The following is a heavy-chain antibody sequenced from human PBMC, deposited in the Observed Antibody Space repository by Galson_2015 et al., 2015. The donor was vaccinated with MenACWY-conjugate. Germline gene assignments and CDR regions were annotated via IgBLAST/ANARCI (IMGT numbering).Heavy chain of an antibody. J-gene: IGHJ6*02. CDR3: ARDGTVVVVAATNNYYYYYGMDV. CDR2: ISAYNGNT. CDR1: GYTFTSYG. Sequence: SVKVSCKASGYTFTSYGISWVRQAPGQGLEWMGWISAYNGNTNYAQKLQGRVTMTTDTSTSTAYMELRSLRSDDTAVYYCARDGTVVVVAATNNYYYYYGMDVWGQGTTVTVSS. V-gene: IGHV1-18*01. D-gene: IGHD2-15*01.